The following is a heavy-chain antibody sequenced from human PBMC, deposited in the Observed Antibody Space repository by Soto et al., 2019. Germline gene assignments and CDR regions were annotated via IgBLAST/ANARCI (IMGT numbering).Heavy chain of an antibody. Sequence: QVQLVESGGGVVQPGRSLRLSCAASGFNFRNYGMHWIRQTPGKGLEWVAVISYDGSNKYYTDSVQGRFTISRDNSKNTLYLQMNSLRAEDTAVYYCAKDSRYISVSYGGFDSCGQGTLVTVSS. CDR1: GFNFRNYG. CDR3: AKDSRYISVSYGGFDS. CDR2: ISYDGSNK. V-gene: IGHV3-30*18. J-gene: IGHJ5*01. D-gene: IGHD3-10*01.